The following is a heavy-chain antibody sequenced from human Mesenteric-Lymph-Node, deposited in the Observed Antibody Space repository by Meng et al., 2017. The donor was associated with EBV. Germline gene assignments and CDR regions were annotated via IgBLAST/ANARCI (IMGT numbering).Heavy chain of an antibody. CDR2: ISPYNGNT. Sequence: QLVQSGAEVKKPGASVKVTCKSSGYTFSNFGITWVRQAPGQRLEWMGWISPYNGNTYYEQKFQGRVTLTTDTSTTTAYMEVRSLRSDDTAVYYCARGREDTSTPDFDYWGQGTLVTVSS. CDR3: ARGREDTSTPDFDY. CDR1: GYTFSNFG. J-gene: IGHJ4*02. V-gene: IGHV1-18*01.